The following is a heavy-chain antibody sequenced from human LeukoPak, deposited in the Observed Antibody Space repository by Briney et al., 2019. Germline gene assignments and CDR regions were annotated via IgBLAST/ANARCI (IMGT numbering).Heavy chain of an antibody. CDR1: GFTFSSYS. CDR3: AKNIYDILTGYNY. CDR2: ISGSGGST. Sequence: GGSLRLSCAASGFTFSSYSMNWVRQAPGKGLEWVSAISGSGGSTYYADSVKGRFTISRDNSKNTLYLQMNSLRAEDTAVYYCAKNIYDILTGYNYWGQGTLVTVSS. D-gene: IGHD3-9*01. J-gene: IGHJ4*02. V-gene: IGHV3-23*01.